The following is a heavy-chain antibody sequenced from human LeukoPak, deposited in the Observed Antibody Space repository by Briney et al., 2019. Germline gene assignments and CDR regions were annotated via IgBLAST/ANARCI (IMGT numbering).Heavy chain of an antibody. Sequence: PGGSLRLSCAASGFAVSSNYMNWVRQAPGKGLKWVSIIYSGGGTYYANSVRGRFTISGDNSKNTLYLQMNSLRDEDTAVYYCARGGYYYDSSGYYHDAFDIWGQGTMVTVSS. V-gene: IGHV3-53*01. J-gene: IGHJ3*02. CDR2: IYSGGGT. CDR1: GFAVSSNY. CDR3: ARGGYYYDSSGYYHDAFDI. D-gene: IGHD3-22*01.